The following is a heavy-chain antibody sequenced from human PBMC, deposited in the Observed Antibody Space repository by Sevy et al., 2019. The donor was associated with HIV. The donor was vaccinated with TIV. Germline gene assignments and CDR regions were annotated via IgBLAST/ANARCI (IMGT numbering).Heavy chain of an antibody. D-gene: IGHD1-7*01. CDR3: ATNYVVKYYFDY. CDR2: ISGSGGST. J-gene: IGHJ4*02. CDR1: GFTFSSYA. V-gene: IGHV3-23*01. Sequence: GGSLRLSCAASGFTFSSYAMSWVRQAPGKGLEWVSAISGSGGSTYYADSEKGRFTISRDNSKNTLYLQMNSLRAEDTAVYYCATNYVVKYYFDYWGQGTLVTVSS.